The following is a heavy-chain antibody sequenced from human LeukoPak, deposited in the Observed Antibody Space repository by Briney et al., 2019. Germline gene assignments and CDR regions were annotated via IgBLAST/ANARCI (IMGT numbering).Heavy chain of an antibody. CDR3: SRESGPFCPFGH. CDR1: GGSITTINY. D-gene: IGHD1-26*01. J-gene: IGHJ4*02. V-gene: IGHV4-4*02. Sequence: SETLSLTCGVSGGSITTINYWRWVRQPPGGGLEWIGEVSLAGRTRYNPSLKNRVNISIDESKNHLYLNLASVTAADTAVYYCSRESGPFCPFGHWGQGTLVAVTS. CDR2: VSLAGRT.